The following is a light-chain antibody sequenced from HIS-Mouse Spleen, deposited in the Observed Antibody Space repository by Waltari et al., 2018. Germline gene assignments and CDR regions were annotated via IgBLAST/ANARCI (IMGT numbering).Light chain of an antibody. Sequence: SYELTQPPSVSVSPGQTARITCSGDALPKKYAYWYQQKSGQAPVLVIYEGSKRPSGIQERFSGSRSGTMATLTISGAQVEDEADYYCYSTDSSGNHRVFGGGTKLTVL. CDR2: EGS. CDR3: YSTDSSGNHRV. V-gene: IGLV3-10*01. CDR1: ALPKKY. J-gene: IGLJ2*01.